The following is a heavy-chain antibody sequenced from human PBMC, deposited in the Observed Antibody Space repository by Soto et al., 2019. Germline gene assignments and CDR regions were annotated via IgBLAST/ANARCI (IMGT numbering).Heavy chain of an antibody. V-gene: IGHV4-59*08. CDR2: IYYSGST. Sequence: PSETLSLTCTVSGGSISSYYWSWIRQPPGKGLEWIGYIYYSGSTNYNPSLKSRVTISVDTSKNQFSLKLSSVTAADTAVYYCARLGGSYFHYWGQGTLVTVSS. CDR1: GGSISSYY. CDR3: ARLGGSYFHY. D-gene: IGHD3-16*01. J-gene: IGHJ4*02.